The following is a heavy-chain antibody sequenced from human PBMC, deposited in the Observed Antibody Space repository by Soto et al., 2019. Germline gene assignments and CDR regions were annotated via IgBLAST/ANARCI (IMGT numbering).Heavy chain of an antibody. D-gene: IGHD6-13*01. CDR3: AKDKIRPYSSSWYWEGGMDV. J-gene: IGHJ6*02. CDR1: GFTFSSYG. CDR2: ISYDGSSK. Sequence: QVQLVESGGGVVQPGRSLRLSCAASGFTFSSYGMHWVRQAPGKGLEWVAVISYDGSSKYYADSVKGRFTISRDNSKNTLYLQMNSLRAEDTAVYYCAKDKIRPYSSSWYWEGGMDVWGQGTTVTVSS. V-gene: IGHV3-30*18.